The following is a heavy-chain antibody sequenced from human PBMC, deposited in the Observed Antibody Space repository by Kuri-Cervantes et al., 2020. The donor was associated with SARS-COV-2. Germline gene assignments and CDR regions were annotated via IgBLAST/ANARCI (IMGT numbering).Heavy chain of an antibody. CDR1: GFTFSDYY. J-gene: IGHJ4*02. CDR3: ARDGDSYIPVLDY. Sequence: GESLKISCAASGFTFSDYYMSWIRQAPGKGLEWVSSISSSSSYIYYADSVKGRFTISRDNAKNSLYLQMNSLRAEDTAVYYCARDGDSYIPVLDYWGQGTLVTVSS. CDR2: ISSSSSYI. V-gene: IGHV3-11*06. D-gene: IGHD2-21*02.